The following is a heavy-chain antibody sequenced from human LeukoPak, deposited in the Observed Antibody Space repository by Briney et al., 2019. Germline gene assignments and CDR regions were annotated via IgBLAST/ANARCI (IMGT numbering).Heavy chain of an antibody. V-gene: IGHV3-21*01. CDR2: ISTSSSYI. CDR3: ARGADGVSSNSRGWFDP. CDR1: GFTFNRYN. D-gene: IGHD2-15*01. J-gene: IGHJ5*02. Sequence: GGSLRLSCAASGFTFNRYNMNWVRRAPGKGLEWVSSISTSSSYIYYADSVRGRFTISRDNAKNSLYLQMNSLRAVDTAVYSCARGADGVSSNSRGWFDPWGQGTLVTVSS.